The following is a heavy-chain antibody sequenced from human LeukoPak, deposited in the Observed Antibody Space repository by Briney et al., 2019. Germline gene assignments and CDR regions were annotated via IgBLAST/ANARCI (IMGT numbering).Heavy chain of an antibody. D-gene: IGHD3-16*02. CDR2: ISAYNGNT. V-gene: IGHV1-18*01. Sequence: GASVKVSCKASGYTFTSYGISWVRQAPGQGLEWMGWISAYNGNTNYAQKLQGRVTMTTDTSTSTAYMELGSLRSDDTAVYYCARAPYDYVWGSYRPFDYWGQGTLVTVSS. CDR3: ARAPYDYVWGSYRPFDY. J-gene: IGHJ4*02. CDR1: GYTFTSYG.